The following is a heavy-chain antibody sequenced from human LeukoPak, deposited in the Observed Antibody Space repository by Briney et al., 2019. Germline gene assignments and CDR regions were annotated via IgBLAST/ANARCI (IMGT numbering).Heavy chain of an antibody. Sequence: PSETLSLTCTVSGGSISSSSYYWGWIRQPPGKGLEWIGSIYYSGSTYYNPSLKSRVTISVDTSKNQFSLKLSSVTAADTAVYYCARHPRREPIYAFDIWGQGTMVAVSS. CDR2: IYYSGST. D-gene: IGHD1-26*01. CDR3: ARHPRREPIYAFDI. V-gene: IGHV4-39*01. CDR1: GGSISSSSYY. J-gene: IGHJ3*02.